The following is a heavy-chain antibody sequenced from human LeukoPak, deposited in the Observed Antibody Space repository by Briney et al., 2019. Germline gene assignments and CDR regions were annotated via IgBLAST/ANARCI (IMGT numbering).Heavy chain of an antibody. J-gene: IGHJ6*02. D-gene: IGHD2-2*01. Sequence: ASVKVCCKASGYTFTIYTMNWVRQGPGQGLEWMGWINTNTGNPTSHKGFTGRFVSSFDTHVRPEYLTISRIKPADTAVYYCARHCNSTRWYERNYSCSYGMDVWGQGPRVPVSS. CDR3: ARHCNSTRWYERNYSCSYGMDV. CDR1: GYTFTIYT. CDR2: INTNTGNP. V-gene: IGHV7-4-1*02.